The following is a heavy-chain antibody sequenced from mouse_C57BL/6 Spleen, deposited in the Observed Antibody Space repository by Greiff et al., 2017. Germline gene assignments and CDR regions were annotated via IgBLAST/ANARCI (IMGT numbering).Heavy chain of an antibody. V-gene: IGHV1-52*01. J-gene: IGHJ3*01. CDR2: IDPSDSET. D-gene: IGHD1-1*01. CDR1: GYTFSSYW. CDR3: PRDYGVIAFAY. Sequence: QVQLQQPGAELVRPGSSVKLSCKASGYTFSSYWMHWVKQRPIQGLEWIGNIDPSDSETHYNQKVKDKATLTVDKSSSTAYMQLSSLTSEYTAVYYWPRDYGVIAFAYWGQGTLVTVSA.